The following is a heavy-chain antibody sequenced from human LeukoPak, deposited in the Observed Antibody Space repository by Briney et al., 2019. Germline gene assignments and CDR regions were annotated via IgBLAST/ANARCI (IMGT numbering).Heavy chain of an antibody. CDR2: ISYDGSNK. D-gene: IGHD6-13*01. Sequence: PGGSLRLSCAASGFTFSSYAMHWVRQAPGKGLVWVAIISYDGSNKYYADSVKGRFTISRDNSKNTLYLQINSLRAEDTAVYYCAKDPQGIAAAGKHLFDYWGQGTLVTVSS. CDR1: GFTFSSYA. V-gene: IGHV3-30-3*01. J-gene: IGHJ4*02. CDR3: AKDPQGIAAAGKHLFDY.